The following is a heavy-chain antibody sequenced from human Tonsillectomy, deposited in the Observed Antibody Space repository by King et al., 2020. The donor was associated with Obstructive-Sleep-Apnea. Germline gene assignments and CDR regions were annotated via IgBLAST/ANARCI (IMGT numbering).Heavy chain of an antibody. J-gene: IGHJ4*02. Sequence: VQLVESGGGLVRPGGSLRLSCAASGFTVSSNYMSWVRQAPGKGLEWVSVIYTTGSTYYTDSVKGRFTISRHNSKNMLYLQMDSLRPEDTALYYCARDRDGYTGFDYWGQGTLVIVSS. D-gene: IGHD5-24*01. CDR2: IYTTGST. V-gene: IGHV3-53*04. CDR1: GFTVSSNY. CDR3: ARDRDGYTGFDY.